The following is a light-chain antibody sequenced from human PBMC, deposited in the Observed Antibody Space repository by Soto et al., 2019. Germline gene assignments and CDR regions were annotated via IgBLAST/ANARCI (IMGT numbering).Light chain of an antibody. Sequence: DIQMTQSPSTLSASVGDRVTITCRASQSISSSLAWYQQKPEKAPNLLIYKASSLESGVPSRFSATGSGTEFTLTISTLQPDDFATYYCQQYIRSPLTFGQGTRLEI. CDR1: QSISSS. J-gene: IGKJ5*01. CDR2: KAS. V-gene: IGKV1-5*03. CDR3: QQYIRSPLT.